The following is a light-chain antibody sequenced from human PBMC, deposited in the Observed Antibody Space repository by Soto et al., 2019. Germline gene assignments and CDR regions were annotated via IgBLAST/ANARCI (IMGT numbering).Light chain of an antibody. J-gene: IGKJ1*01. CDR3: QHYYSTPPT. CDR2: GAS. V-gene: IGKV3-15*01. Sequence: EVVMTQSPATLSVSPGERGTLSCRASQSVGRNLAWYQQKPGQAPRLLIYGASTRATGIPARFSGSGSGTEFTLTISSLQSEDFAVYYGQHYYSTPPTFGQGTKVEIK. CDR1: QSVGRN.